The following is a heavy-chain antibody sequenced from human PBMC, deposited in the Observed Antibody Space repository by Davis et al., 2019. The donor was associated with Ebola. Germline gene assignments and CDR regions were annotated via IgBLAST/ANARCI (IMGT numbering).Heavy chain of an antibody. D-gene: IGHD3-3*01. CDR3: ARDRFSDY. J-gene: IGHJ4*02. V-gene: IGHV3-21*01. CDR2: TSSSSDYI. Sequence: GESLKISCAASGFTFSSYSMNWVRQAPGKGLEWVSSTSSSSDYIYYADSVKGRFTISRDNAKNSLYLQMNSLRAEDTAVYYCARDRFSDYWGQGSLVIVSS. CDR1: GFTFSSYS.